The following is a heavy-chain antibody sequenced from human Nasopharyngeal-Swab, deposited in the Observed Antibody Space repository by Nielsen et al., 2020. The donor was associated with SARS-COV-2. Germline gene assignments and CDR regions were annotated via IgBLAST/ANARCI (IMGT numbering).Heavy chain of an antibody. V-gene: IGHV3-21*01. CDR3: ARDSYYYDSSGMGPCAFDI. CDR2: ISSSSSYI. Sequence: GGSLSLSCAASGFTFSRYSMNWLRQAPGKGLEWVTSISSSSSYIYYADSVKGRFTISRDNAKNSLYLQMNSLRAEDTAVYYCARDSYYYDSSGMGPCAFDIWGQGTMVTVSS. D-gene: IGHD3-22*01. CDR1: GFTFSRYS. J-gene: IGHJ3*02.